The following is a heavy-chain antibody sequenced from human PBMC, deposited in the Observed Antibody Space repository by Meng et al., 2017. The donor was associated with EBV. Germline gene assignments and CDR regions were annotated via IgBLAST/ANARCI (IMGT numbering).Heavy chain of an antibody. D-gene: IGHD3-3*01. V-gene: IGHV1-2*06. J-gene: IGHJ4*02. Sequence: QVQLVQSGAEGKKPXXSVKVSCKASGYTFTGYYLHWVRQSPGQGLEWMGRINPTSGGTNYVQKFQGRVTMTRDTSISTAYMELTGLRSGDTAVYYCASGNFTDHWGQGTLVTVSS. CDR2: INPTSGGT. CDR1: GYTFTGYY. CDR3: ASGNFTDH.